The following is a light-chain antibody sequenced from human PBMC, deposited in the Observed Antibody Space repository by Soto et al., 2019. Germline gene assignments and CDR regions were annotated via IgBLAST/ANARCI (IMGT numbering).Light chain of an antibody. Sequence: QSALTQPRSVSGSPGQSVTISCTGTTNDVGNYNYVSWYQQHPSKAPKLMIYDVTKRPSGVPDRFSGSKSGNTASLTISGLQAEDEADYYCCSYAGSYSHVFGTGTKVTVL. CDR1: TNDVGNYNY. CDR2: DVT. CDR3: CSYAGSYSHV. J-gene: IGLJ1*01. V-gene: IGLV2-11*01.